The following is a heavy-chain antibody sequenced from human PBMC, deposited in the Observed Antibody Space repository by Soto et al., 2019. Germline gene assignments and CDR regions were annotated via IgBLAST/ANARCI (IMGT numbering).Heavy chain of an antibody. D-gene: IGHD6-13*01. Sequence: PSETLSLTCAVYGGSFSGYYWSCIRQPPGKEQEKNREINHSGSTNYNPSLKSRVTISVGTSKNQFSLKLSSVTAADTAVFYFRAVRQQLVRDCYYYYGMDVWGQGTTVTVSS. CDR3: RAVRQQLVRDCYYYYGMDV. V-gene: IGHV4-34*01. CDR2: INHSGST. CDR1: GGSFSGYY. J-gene: IGHJ6*02.